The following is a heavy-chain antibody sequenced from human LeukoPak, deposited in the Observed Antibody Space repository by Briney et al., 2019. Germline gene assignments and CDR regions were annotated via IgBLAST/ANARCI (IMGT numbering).Heavy chain of an antibody. Sequence: GASLKVSCKASGGTFSSYAISWVRQAPGQGLEWMGGIIPIFGTANYAQKFQGRVTITTDESTSTAYMELSSLRSEDTAVYYCARAQTMVVTGGAFDIWGQGTMVTVSS. CDR3: ARAQTMVVTGGAFDI. CDR2: IIPIFGTA. J-gene: IGHJ3*02. V-gene: IGHV1-69*05. D-gene: IGHD4-23*01. CDR1: GGTFSSYA.